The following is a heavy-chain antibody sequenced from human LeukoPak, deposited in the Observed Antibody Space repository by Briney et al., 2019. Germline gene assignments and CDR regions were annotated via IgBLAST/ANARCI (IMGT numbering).Heavy chain of an antibody. V-gene: IGHV3-23*01. Sequence: GGSLRLSCAASGFTFDNYAMNWVRQAPGKGLEWVSYISGGGAKRHYSDSVKGRFTISRDDPKNTLYLQINNLRAEDTAMYYCAKCSAGYYNDAFDIWGRGTMVTVSS. CDR1: GFTFDNYA. D-gene: IGHD3-10*02. CDR3: AKCSAGYYNDAFDI. CDR2: ISGGGAKR. J-gene: IGHJ3*02.